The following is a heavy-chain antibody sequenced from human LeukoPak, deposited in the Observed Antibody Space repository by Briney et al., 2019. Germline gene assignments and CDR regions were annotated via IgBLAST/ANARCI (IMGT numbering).Heavy chain of an antibody. CDR1: GFTVDTYW. Sequence: LAGGSLRLSCVASGFTVDTYWMSWVRQAPGKGLEWVANIRQDGDTKYYVDSVKGRFTISRDNAMNSLYLQMSSLRAEDTAIYYCARSLPYGTTWYGRSDFWGQGTLVTVSS. CDR2: IRQDGDTK. CDR3: ARSLPYGTTWYGRSDF. J-gene: IGHJ4*02. V-gene: IGHV3-7*03. D-gene: IGHD6-13*01.